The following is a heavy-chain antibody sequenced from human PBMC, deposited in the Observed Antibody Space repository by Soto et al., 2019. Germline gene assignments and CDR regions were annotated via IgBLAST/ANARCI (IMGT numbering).Heavy chain of an antibody. CDR2: IWYDGSKK. D-gene: IGHD3-3*01. CDR3: ARDASYYSLWSGYYPSRNGMDV. CDR1: GFTFSSFG. J-gene: IGHJ6*02. V-gene: IGHV3-33*01. Sequence: GRSLRLSCAASGFTFSSFGMHWVRQAPGKGLEWVSLIWYDGSKKSYGDSVKGRFTISRDNSRKTLYLQMNSLRADDTAVYYCARDASYYSLWSGYYPSRNGMDVWGQGTTVTVSS.